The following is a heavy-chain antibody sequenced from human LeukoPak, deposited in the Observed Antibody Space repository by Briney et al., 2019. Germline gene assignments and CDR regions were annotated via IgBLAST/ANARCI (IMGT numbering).Heavy chain of an antibody. V-gene: IGHV4-39*01. CDR1: GGSFSSCSYY. D-gene: IGHD3-10*01. CDR3: ARITKPFNDAFDI. CDR2: NYYSGNT. J-gene: IGHJ3*02. Sequence: SETLSLTCTVSGGSFSSCSYYWVRMRPPPGKGLVWVGSNYYSGNTYYNPSLKSRVTISVDTTKTQFSLTLSSVTAADAAVYSCARITKPFNDAFDIWGQGTMVTVSS.